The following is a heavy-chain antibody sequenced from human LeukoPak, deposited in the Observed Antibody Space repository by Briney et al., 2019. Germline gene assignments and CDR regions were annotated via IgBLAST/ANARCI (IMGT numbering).Heavy chain of an antibody. CDR1: GLTFNSHS. D-gene: IGHD1-7*01. V-gene: IGHV3-23*01. J-gene: IGHJ4*02. CDR3: ARKAQYNGHYPLDY. CDR2: TSDRGDYT. Sequence: PGGSLRLSCVVSGLTFNSHSMSWVRQAPRKGLEWVSGTSDRGDYTYYADSVKGRFTISRDSSKNTLFLQMNSLRAEDTALYFCARKAQYNGHYPLDYWGQGTLVTVSS.